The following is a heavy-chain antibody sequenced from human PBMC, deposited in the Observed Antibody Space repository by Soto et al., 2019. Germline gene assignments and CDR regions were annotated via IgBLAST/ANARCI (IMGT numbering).Heavy chain of an antibody. CDR2: ISYDGSNK. Sequence: GGSLRLSCAASGFTFSSYGMHWVRQAPGKGLEWVAVISYDGSNKYYADSVKGRFTISRDNSKNTLYLQMNSLRAEDTAVYYCAKGPPGSGSYPNYWGQGTLVTVSS. CDR1: GFTFSSYG. CDR3: AKGPPGSGSYPNY. V-gene: IGHV3-30*18. D-gene: IGHD3-10*01. J-gene: IGHJ4*02.